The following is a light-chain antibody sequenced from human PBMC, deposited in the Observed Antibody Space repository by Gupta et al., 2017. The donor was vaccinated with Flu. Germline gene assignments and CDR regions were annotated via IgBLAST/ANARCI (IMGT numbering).Light chain of an antibody. CDR1: QSVSSS. Sequence: EIEMTQSPATLSVSPGERVTLSCRASQSVSSSLAWYQQKPGQAPRLLIYGASIRATGIPDRFSGSGSETEFTLTISSLQSEDFAVYYCQQYNNWPLYTFGQGTKLEIK. J-gene: IGKJ2*01. CDR2: GAS. CDR3: QQYNNWPLYT. V-gene: IGKV3-15*01.